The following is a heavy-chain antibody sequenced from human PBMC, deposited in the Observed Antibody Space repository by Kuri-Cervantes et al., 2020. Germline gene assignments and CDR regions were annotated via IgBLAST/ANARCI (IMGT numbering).Heavy chain of an antibody. V-gene: IGHV3-30-3*01. Sequence: GESLKISCAASGFTVSSNYMSWVRQAPGKGLEWVAVISYDGSNKCYADSVKGRFTISRDNSKNTLYLQMNSLRAEDTAVYYCARVGFAYSSSRYFDYWGQGTLVTVSS. CDR2: ISYDGSNK. D-gene: IGHD6-6*01. CDR3: ARVGFAYSSSRYFDY. J-gene: IGHJ4*02. CDR1: GFTVSSNY.